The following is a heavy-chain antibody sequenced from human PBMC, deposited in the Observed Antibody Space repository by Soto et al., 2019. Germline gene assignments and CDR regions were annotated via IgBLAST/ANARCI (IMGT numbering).Heavy chain of an antibody. J-gene: IGHJ4*02. CDR3: AKDLLLNFDY. D-gene: IGHD2-15*01. CDR2: ISYDGSNK. CDR1: GFTFSSYG. V-gene: IGHV3-30*18. Sequence: PGGSLRLSCAASGFTFSSYGMHWVRQAPGKGLEWVAVISYDGSNKYYADSVKGRFTISRDNSKNTLYLQMNSLRAEDTAVYYCAKDLLLNFDYWGQGTLVTVSS.